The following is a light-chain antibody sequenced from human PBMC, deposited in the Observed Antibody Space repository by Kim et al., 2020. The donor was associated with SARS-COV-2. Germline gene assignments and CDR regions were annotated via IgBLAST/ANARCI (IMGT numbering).Light chain of an antibody. CDR2: DLS. CDR3: QQYDRLIT. Sequence: WSPGERATLSCRASQTVRSSYLAWYQQKPGQAPRLLIYDLSTRATGIPDRFSGSGSGTDFTLTISRLEPEDYAVYYCQQYDRLITFGQGTRLEIK. J-gene: IGKJ5*01. CDR1: QTVRSSY. V-gene: IGKV3-20*01.